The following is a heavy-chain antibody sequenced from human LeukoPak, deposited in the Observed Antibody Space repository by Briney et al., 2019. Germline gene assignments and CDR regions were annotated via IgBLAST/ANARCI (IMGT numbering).Heavy chain of an antibody. Sequence: SVKVSCKASGGTFSSYAISWVRQAPGQGLEWMGRIIPILGIANYAQKFQGRVTITADKSTSTAYMELSSLRSEDTAVYYCARGAAAGIFFHYNGMDVWGQGTTVTVSS. J-gene: IGHJ6*02. CDR1: GGTFSSYA. D-gene: IGHD6-13*01. CDR3: ARGAAAGIFFHYNGMDV. V-gene: IGHV1-69*04. CDR2: IIPILGIA.